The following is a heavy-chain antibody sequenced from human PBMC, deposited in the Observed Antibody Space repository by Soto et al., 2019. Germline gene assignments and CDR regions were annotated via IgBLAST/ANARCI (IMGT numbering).Heavy chain of an antibody. Sequence: QVQLVQSGAEVKKPGASVKVSCKASGYPFTSYGISWVRQAPGQGLEWMGWISAYNGNTNYEQKLQGRVTMTTDTSTSTAYMELRSLRSDDTAVYYCASTGITGTDYYYYGMDVWGQGNTVTVSS. CDR2: ISAYNGNT. CDR3: ASTGITGTDYYYYGMDV. D-gene: IGHD1-20*01. CDR1: GYPFTSYG. J-gene: IGHJ6*02. V-gene: IGHV1-18*01.